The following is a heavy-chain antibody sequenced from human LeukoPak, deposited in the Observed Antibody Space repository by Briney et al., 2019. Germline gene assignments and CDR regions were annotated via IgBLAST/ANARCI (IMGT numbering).Heavy chain of an antibody. D-gene: IGHD5-24*01. J-gene: IGHJ6*02. Sequence: PSETLSLTCTVSXAXXXSYYXSWIRQPXXXXXXWIXYXXDSGSTNYHPSLKSRVTISVDTSENQFSLKLSSVTAADTAVYYCARVGMATRPYYYYGMDVWGQGTTVTVSS. CDR2: XXDSGST. V-gene: IGHV4-59*01. CDR3: ARVGMATRPYYYYGMDV. CDR1: XAXXXSYY.